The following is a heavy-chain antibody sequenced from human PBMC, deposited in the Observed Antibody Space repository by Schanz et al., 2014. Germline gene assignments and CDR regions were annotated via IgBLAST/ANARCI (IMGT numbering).Heavy chain of an antibody. V-gene: IGHV1-46*01. CDR1: GYTFTSYD. D-gene: IGHD2-2*01. Sequence: QVQLVQSGAEVKKPGASVKVSCKASGYTFTSYDINWVRQAPGQGLEWMGIINPSGGSTSYAQKFQGRVIMTEDTSTDTAYVELSRLTSEDTGVYYCATETSRTWFYNGVDVWGQGTTVTVSS. CDR2: INPSGGST. CDR3: ATETSRTWFYNGVDV. J-gene: IGHJ6*02.